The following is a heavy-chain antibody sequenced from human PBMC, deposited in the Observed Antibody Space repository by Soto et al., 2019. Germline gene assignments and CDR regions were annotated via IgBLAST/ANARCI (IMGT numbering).Heavy chain of an antibody. J-gene: IGHJ4*02. CDR1: GFTFSDYA. Sequence: QVQLVESGGGVVQPGRSLRLSCAGSGFTFSDYAILWVRQAPGKGLEWVAAISYDGNRKNYVDSVKGRYTISRDNSKNTLYLQMNGLRGEDTAVYYCARDGWETYYEPYLFDYWGQGTLVTVSS. D-gene: IGHD3-22*01. CDR3: ARDGWETYYEPYLFDY. CDR2: ISYDGNRK. V-gene: IGHV3-30-3*01.